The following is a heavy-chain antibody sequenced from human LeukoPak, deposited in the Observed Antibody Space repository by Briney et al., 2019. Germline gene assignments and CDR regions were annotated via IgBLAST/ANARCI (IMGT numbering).Heavy chain of an antibody. CDR1: GGSISSYY. Sequence: PSETLSLTCTVSGGSISSYYWSWIRQPPGKGLEWIGYIYYSGSTNYNPSLKSRVTISVDTSKNQFSLKLSSVTAADTAVYYCARGTNWFDPWGQGTLVTVSS. V-gene: IGHV4-59*01. CDR2: IYYSGST. J-gene: IGHJ5*02. CDR3: ARGTNWFDP.